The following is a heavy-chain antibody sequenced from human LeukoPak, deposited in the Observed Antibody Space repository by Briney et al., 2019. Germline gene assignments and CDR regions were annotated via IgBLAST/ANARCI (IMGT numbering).Heavy chain of an antibody. D-gene: IGHD3-10*01. CDR2: INTDGSSA. J-gene: IGHJ4*02. CDR1: GFTFSSYW. V-gene: IGHV3-74*01. Sequence: GGSLRLSCAASGFTFSSYWMHWVRQAPGKGLVWVSRINTDGSSANYVDSVKGRFTISRDNAKNTVYLQMNSLRDEDTAVYYCRPELISGRWGQGTLVTVSS. CDR3: RPELISGR.